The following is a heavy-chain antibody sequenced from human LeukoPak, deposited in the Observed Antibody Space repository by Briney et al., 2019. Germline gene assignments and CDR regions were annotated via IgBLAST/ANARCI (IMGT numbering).Heavy chain of an antibody. D-gene: IGHD2-15*01. J-gene: IGHJ3*02. Sequence: GGSLRLSCADSGFTFRSYGMHWVRQAPGKGLEWVAVISYDGDNKYYADSVKGRLTISRDNSKNTLYLQMNSLRVEDTAVYYCSGSRPTFDAFEIWGQGTMVTVS. V-gene: IGHV3-30*03. CDR3: SGSRPTFDAFEI. CDR2: ISYDGDNK. CDR1: GFTFRSYG.